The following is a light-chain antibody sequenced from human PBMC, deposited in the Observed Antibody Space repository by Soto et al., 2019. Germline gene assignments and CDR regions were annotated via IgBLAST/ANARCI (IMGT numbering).Light chain of an antibody. CDR1: QGVTTN. J-gene: IGKJ1*01. CDR3: QQRHMWPIT. V-gene: IGKV3D-11*01. CDR2: DAY. Sequence: EIVMTQSPATLSVSPGERATLSCRAGQGVTTNFAWYQQKSGQAPRLLIYDAYNRATGIPPRFSGSGSGTDFTLTISSLEPEDSAVYYCQQRHMWPITFGQGTKVDIK.